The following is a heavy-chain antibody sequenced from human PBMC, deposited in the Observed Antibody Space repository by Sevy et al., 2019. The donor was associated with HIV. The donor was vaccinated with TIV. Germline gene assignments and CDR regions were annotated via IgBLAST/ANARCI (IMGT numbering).Heavy chain of an antibody. CDR2: LIPIFRTS. V-gene: IGHV1-69*13. CDR1: GGNLHNYG. Sequence: ASVKVSCKASGGNLHNYGINWVRQAPGQGLEWMGGLIPIFRTSTYAQNFRGRITFAADEATSTFYFVMSSLRADDTAVYYCSRDRGPAAISDAFDIWGQGTMVTVSS. D-gene: IGHD2-2*02. J-gene: IGHJ3*02. CDR3: SRDRGPAAISDAFDI.